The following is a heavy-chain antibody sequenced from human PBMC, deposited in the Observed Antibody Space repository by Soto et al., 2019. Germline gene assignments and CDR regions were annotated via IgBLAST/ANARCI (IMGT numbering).Heavy chain of an antibody. J-gene: IGHJ6*02. V-gene: IGHV1-69*01. CDR1: GGTFSSYA. D-gene: IGHD5-18*01. CDR2: IIPIFGTA. CDR3: SRDRGDTAVVTSLDYGMDV. Sequence: QVQLVQSGAEVKKPGSSVKVSCKASGGTFSSYAISWVRQAPGQGLEWMGGIIPIFGTANYAQKFQGRVTITADESTSTAYMEVSSLRSEDTAVYYCSRDRGDTAVVTSLDYGMDVWGQGTTVTVSS.